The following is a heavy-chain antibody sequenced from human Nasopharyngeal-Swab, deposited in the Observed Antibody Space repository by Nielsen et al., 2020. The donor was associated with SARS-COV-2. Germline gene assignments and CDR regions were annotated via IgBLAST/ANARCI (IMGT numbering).Heavy chain of an antibody. CDR3: ASLLWFGELPSDYYYYGMDV. V-gene: IGHV3-11*04. CDR1: GFTFSDYY. CDR2: ISSSGSTI. J-gene: IGHJ6*02. Sequence: GGSLRLSCAASGFTFSDYYMSWNRQAPGKGLEWVSYISSSGSTIYYADSVKGRFTISRDNAKNSLYLQMNSLRAEDTAVYYCASLLWFGELPSDYYYYGMDVWGQGTTVTVSS. D-gene: IGHD3-10*01.